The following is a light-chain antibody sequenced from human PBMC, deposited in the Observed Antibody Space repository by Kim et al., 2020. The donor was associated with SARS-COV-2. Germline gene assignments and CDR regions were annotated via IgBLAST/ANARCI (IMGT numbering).Light chain of an antibody. CDR3: TSYTTTGTYI. CDR1: STDVGAYTF. V-gene: IGLV2-14*03. CDR2: DVS. Sequence: SALTQPASVSGSPGQSITISCTGTSTDVGAYTFVSWYQQHPGKAPELIIYDVSNRPSRISNRFSGSKTGNTASLTISGLQAEDEATYYCTSYTTTGTYIVGGGTKVTVL. J-gene: IGLJ2*01.